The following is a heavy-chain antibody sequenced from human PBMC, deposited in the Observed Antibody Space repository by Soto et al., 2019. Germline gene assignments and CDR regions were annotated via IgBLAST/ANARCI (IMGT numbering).Heavy chain of an antibody. Sequence: GASVKVSCKASGGTFSSYAISWVRQAPGQGLEWMGGIIPIFGTANYAQKFQGRVTITADESTSTAYMELSSLRSEDTAVYYCARAQGGSGTYYNVPYYYGMDVWGQGTTVTVCS. CDR2: IIPIFGTA. CDR1: GGTFSSYA. D-gene: IGHD3-10*01. CDR3: ARAQGGSGTYYNVPYYYGMDV. J-gene: IGHJ6*02. V-gene: IGHV1-69*13.